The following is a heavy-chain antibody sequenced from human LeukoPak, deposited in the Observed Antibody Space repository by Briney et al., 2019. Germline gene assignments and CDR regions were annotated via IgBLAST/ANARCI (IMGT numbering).Heavy chain of an antibody. V-gene: IGHV3-48*03. CDR1: GFTFSSCE. J-gene: IGHJ4*02. CDR3: ARSYSSGWQFFDY. CDR2: ISNSGSSK. Sequence: PGGSLRLSCAASGFTFSSCEMNWVRQAPGKGLEWLSYISNSGSSKYYADSVRGRFTISRDNAKNSLYLQVNSLRAEDTAVYYCARSYSSGWQFFDYWGQGTLVTVSS. D-gene: IGHD6-19*01.